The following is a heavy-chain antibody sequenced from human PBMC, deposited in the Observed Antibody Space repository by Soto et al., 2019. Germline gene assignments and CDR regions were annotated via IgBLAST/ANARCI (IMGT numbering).Heavy chain of an antibody. CDR1: AYTFTSYS. V-gene: IGHV1-46*01. D-gene: IGHD2-15*01. J-gene: IGHJ6*02. CDR2: INPSSGRT. CDR3: ARDHNFGFILYAMDV. Sequence: SVKVSFKASAYTFTSYSMHWVRQAPGQGLEWMGIINPSSGRTSYAPNFQGRVTMTSDTSTSIVYMEMSSLKSEDTAVYYCARDHNFGFILYAMDVWGQGTTVTVSS.